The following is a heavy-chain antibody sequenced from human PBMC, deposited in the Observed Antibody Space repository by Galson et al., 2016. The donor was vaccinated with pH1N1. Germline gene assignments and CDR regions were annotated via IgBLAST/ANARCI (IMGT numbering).Heavy chain of an antibody. V-gene: IGHV5-51*03. D-gene: IGHD2-21*01. Sequence: QSGAEVKKPGESLKISCEVFGYKFTTYWIGWVRQMPGKGLEWMGIIYPDDSDTRYNPAFQGQVTISVDKSINTAYLQCNSLKASDTAMYYCARGLLSGFDPWGQGTLVIVS. CDR2: IYPDDSDT. J-gene: IGHJ5*02. CDR3: ARGLLSGFDP. CDR1: GYKFTTYW.